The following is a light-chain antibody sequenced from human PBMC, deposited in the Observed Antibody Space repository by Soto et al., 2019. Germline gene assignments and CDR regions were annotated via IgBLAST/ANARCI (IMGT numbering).Light chain of an antibody. V-gene: IGLV1-47*01. CDR1: ISNLGSNF. CDR2: RND. J-gene: IGLJ3*02. Sequence: QAVLTHPPSASGTPGQRVTISCSGSISNLGSNFVFWYQQLPGAAPKLLISRNDQRPSGVPDRFSGSKSGTSASLAISGLRSDDEADYHCAAWDDSLSGVVFGGGTKVTVL. CDR3: AAWDDSLSGVV.